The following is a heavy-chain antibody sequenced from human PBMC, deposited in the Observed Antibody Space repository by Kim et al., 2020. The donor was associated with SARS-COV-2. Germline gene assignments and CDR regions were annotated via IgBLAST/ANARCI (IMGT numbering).Heavy chain of an antibody. J-gene: IGHJ6*02. D-gene: IGHD3-10*01. CDR3: AREGYYGSGSYYPGYYYGMDV. CDR1: GFTFSSYW. V-gene: IGHV3-7*03. Sequence: GGSLRLSCAASGFTFSSYWMSWVRQAPGKGLEWVANIKQDGSEKYYVDSVKGRFTISRDNAKNSLYLQMNSLRAEDTAVYYCAREGYYGSGSYYPGYYYGMDVWGQGTTVTVSS. CDR2: IKQDGSEK.